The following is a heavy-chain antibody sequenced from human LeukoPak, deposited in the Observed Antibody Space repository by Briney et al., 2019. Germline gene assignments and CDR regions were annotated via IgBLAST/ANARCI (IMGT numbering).Heavy chain of an antibody. Sequence: SETLSLTCAVSGDSLSSINWWTWVRLSPEKGLEWIGEIHHSGKTNYNPSLKSRVNISLDKSKNHFSLRVNSVVAADTAIYYCARAPDTAIPYYYMDVWGKGTTVTVSS. CDR3: ARAPDTAIPYYYMDV. CDR1: GDSLSSINW. CDR2: IHHSGKT. D-gene: IGHD5-18*01. V-gene: IGHV4-4*02. J-gene: IGHJ6*03.